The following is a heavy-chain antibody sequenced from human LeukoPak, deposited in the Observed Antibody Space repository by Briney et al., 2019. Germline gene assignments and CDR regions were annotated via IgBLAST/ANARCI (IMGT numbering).Heavy chain of an antibody. V-gene: IGHV4-59*01. Sequence: SETLSLTCTVSGGSISSYYWSWIRQPPGKRLEWIGYFYYSGSTNYNPSLKSRVTISVDTSKNQFSLKLSSVTASDTAVYYCARVNGGSYGIDYWGHGILVTVSS. J-gene: IGHJ4*01. CDR2: FYYSGST. D-gene: IGHD1-26*01. CDR3: ARVNGGSYGIDY. CDR1: GGSISSYY.